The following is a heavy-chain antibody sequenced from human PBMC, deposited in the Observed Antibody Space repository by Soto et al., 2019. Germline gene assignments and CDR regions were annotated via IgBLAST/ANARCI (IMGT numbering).Heavy chain of an antibody. CDR2: TIPIFGTA. V-gene: IGHV1-69*12. D-gene: IGHD3-22*01. Sequence: QVQLVQSGAEVKKPGSSVKVSCKTSGGTFSSYAVSWVRQAPGQGLEWMGGTIPIFGTANYAQKFQGRVTITADEITSTAYMELSSLRSEDTAVYYCARDRDSSDYQLGYWGQGTLVTVSS. J-gene: IGHJ4*02. CDR1: GGTFSSYA. CDR3: ARDRDSSDYQLGY.